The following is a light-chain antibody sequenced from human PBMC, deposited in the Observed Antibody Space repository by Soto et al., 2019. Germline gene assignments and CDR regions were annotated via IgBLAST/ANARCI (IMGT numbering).Light chain of an antibody. CDR2: EAS. V-gene: IGKV3-11*01. Sequence: EIVLTQSPATLSLSPGERATLSCRASQSVSSYLAWYQQKPGQAPRLLIYEASNRATGIPARFSGSGSGTDFTLTISSLGPEDFAVYYCQQRSNWPRFTFGPGTKVDIK. J-gene: IGKJ3*01. CDR3: QQRSNWPRFT. CDR1: QSVSSY.